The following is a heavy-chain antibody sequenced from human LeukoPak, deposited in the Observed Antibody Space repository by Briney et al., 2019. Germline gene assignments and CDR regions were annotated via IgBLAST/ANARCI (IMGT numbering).Heavy chain of an antibody. J-gene: IGHJ4*02. V-gene: IGHV3-74*01. CDR2: INGDGTTT. CDR3: AKGGSSSPRSTFDY. Sequence: GGSQRLSCAASGFTFSSYWMHRVRQAPGKGLVWVSHINGDGTTTNYADSVKGRFTISRDNAKNTVYLQMNSLRAEDTAVYYCAKGGSSSPRSTFDYWGQGTLLTVSS. CDR1: GFTFSSYW. D-gene: IGHD6-13*01.